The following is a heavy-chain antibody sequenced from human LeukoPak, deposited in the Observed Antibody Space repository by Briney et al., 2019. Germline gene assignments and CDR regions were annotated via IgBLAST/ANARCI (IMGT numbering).Heavy chain of an antibody. CDR3: SRDDANDIGVHFDL. CDR1: GYNFNDYF. D-gene: IGHD2-15*01. J-gene: IGHJ4*02. V-gene: IGHV1-2*02. Sequence: GASVTVSCKASGYNFNDYFIHWVRQAPGQGLEWMGWVSSQRGGTKYAQKFQGRVTMTTDTSINTVYMQLSSMVSDDTAGYDCSRDDANDIGVHFDLWGEGTLITVPS. CDR2: VSSQRGGT.